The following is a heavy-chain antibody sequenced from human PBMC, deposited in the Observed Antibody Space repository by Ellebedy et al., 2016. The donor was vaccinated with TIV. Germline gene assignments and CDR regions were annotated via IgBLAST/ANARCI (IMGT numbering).Heavy chain of an antibody. J-gene: IGHJ3*02. D-gene: IGHD3-10*01. CDR2: ISSSSTI. CDR1: GFTFSSYS. V-gene: IGHV3-48*04. Sequence: GGSLRLSXAASGFTFSSYSMNWVRQAPGKGLEWVSYISSSSTIYYADSVKGRFTISRDNAKNSLYLQMNSLRAEDTAVYYCARVQYYYGSGSYYGDAFDIWGQGTMVTVSS. CDR3: ARVQYYYGSGSYYGDAFDI.